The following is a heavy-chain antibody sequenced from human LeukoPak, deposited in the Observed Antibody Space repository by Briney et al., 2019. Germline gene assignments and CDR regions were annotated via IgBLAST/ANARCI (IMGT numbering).Heavy chain of an antibody. CDR3: ARGNQLLYPSYYYCYMDV. V-gene: IGHV4-59*08. CDR1: GGSISSYY. J-gene: IGHJ6*03. D-gene: IGHD2-2*02. CDR2: IYYSGST. Sequence: PSETLSLTCTVSGGSISSYYWSWIRQPPGKGLEWIGYIYYSGSTNYNPSLKSRVTISVDTSKNQFSLKLSSVTAADTAVYYCARGNQLLYPSYYYCYMDVWGKGTTVPVSS.